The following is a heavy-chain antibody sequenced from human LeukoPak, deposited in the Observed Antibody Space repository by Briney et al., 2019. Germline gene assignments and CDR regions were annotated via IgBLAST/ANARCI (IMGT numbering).Heavy chain of an antibody. D-gene: IGHD1-14*01. CDR2: IIAIFGTA. Sequence: SVKVSCKASGRTLSRFAISWVRQAPGQGLEWMGGIIAIFGTANYAQKFQGRVTITADESTSTAYMELNSLRSEDTAVYYCARDRWALDRDAFDIWGQGTMVTVSS. V-gene: IGHV1-69*13. CDR3: ARDRWALDRDAFDI. J-gene: IGHJ3*02. CDR1: GRTLSRFA.